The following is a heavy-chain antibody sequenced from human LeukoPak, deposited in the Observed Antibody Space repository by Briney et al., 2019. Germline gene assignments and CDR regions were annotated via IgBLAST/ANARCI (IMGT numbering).Heavy chain of an antibody. D-gene: IGHD3-22*01. Sequence: GGSLRLSCAASGFTFSSYSMNWVRQAPGKGLEWVAYISSSSSTIYYADSVKGRFTISRDNAKNSLYLQMKSLRAEDTAVYYCARGGPYYYDSSGFDYWGQGTLVTVSS. CDR3: ARGGPYYYDSSGFDY. V-gene: IGHV3-48*04. CDR2: ISSSSSTI. J-gene: IGHJ4*02. CDR1: GFTFSSYS.